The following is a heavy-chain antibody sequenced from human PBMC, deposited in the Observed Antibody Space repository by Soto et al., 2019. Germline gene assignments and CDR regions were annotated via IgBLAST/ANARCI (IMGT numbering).Heavy chain of an antibody. J-gene: IGHJ4*02. CDR2: ISSSSSYI. Sequence: EVQLVESGGGLVKPGGSLRLSCAASGFTFSSYSMNWVCQAPGKGLEWVSSISSSSSYIYYADSVKGRFTISRDNAKNSLYRQMNSLRAEDTAVYYCARDIVATIWAFDYWGQGTLVTVSS. D-gene: IGHD5-12*01. CDR1: GFTFSSYS. V-gene: IGHV3-21*01. CDR3: ARDIVATIWAFDY.